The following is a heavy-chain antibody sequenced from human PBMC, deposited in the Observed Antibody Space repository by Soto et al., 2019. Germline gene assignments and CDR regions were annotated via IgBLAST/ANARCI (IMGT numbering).Heavy chain of an antibody. D-gene: IGHD6-6*01. CDR3: AKGSSSVYYYYYGLDV. V-gene: IGHV3-30*18. J-gene: IGHJ6*02. CDR2: ISFDGSKI. CDR1: GFNFKAYG. Sequence: VQLVESGGGVVQPGRSLRLSCAASGFNFKAYGMHWVRQAPGKGLEWVAVISFDGSKIFYADSVKGRFTISRDNSKNTLYLQVNSLRPEDTAVYYCAKGSSSVYYYYYGLDVWGQGTTVTVSS.